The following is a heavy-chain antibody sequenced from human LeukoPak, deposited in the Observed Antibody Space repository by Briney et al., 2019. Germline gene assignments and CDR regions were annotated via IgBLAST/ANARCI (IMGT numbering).Heavy chain of an antibody. J-gene: IGHJ5*02. CDR1: GYTFTSYD. Sequence: ASVKVSCKASGYTFTSYDINWVRQAPGQGLEWMGWMNPNSGNTDYAQKFQGRVTMTRNTSISTAYMELSSLRAEDTAVYYCARELSYYYGSGSYNGNWFDPWGQGTLVTVSS. V-gene: IGHV1-8*01. D-gene: IGHD3-10*01. CDR3: ARELSYYYGSGSYNGNWFDP. CDR2: MNPNSGNT.